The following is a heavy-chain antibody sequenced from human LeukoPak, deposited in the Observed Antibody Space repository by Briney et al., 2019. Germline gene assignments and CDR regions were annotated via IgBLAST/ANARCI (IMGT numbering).Heavy chain of an antibody. CDR2: IIPIFGTA. J-gene: IGHJ6*03. CDR3: ARESLPAAINYYYYMDV. CDR1: GGTFSSYA. V-gene: IGHV1-69*05. D-gene: IGHD2-2*01. Sequence: SVKVSCKASGGTFSSYAISWARQAPGQGREWMGRIIPIFGTANYAQKFQGRVTITTDESTSTAYMELSSLRSEDTAVYYCARESLPAAINYYYYMDVWGKGTTVTVSS.